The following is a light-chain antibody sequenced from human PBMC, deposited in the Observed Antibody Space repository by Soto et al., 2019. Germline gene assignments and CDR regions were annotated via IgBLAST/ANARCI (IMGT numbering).Light chain of an antibody. V-gene: IGLV2-14*03. J-gene: IGLJ1*01. CDR2: NVY. CDR1: SSDVGAFNF. CDR3: SSYTVSRTYV. Sequence: QSALTQPASVSGSPGQSITISCAGTSSDVGAFNFVSWHQQHPGKDPKLMIYNVYDRPSGVSYRFSGSKYGNTASLTISGLQGEDEADYYCSSYTVSRTYVFGRATKVTV.